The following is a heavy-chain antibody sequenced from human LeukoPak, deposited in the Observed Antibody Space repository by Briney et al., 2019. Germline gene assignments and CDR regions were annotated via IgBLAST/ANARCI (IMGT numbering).Heavy chain of an antibody. CDR2: ISGGTT. CDR1: GFTSGDYL. CDR3: SRGSGWLSVY. Sequence: GGSLRLSCTASGFTSGDYLMSWFRQAPGKGREWIGFISGGTTEYAASVKGRFTISRDDPTSIAYLQMNSLNTEDTAVYYCSRGSGWLSVYWGQGTVVTVSS. J-gene: IGHJ4*02. V-gene: IGHV3-49*03. D-gene: IGHD6-19*01.